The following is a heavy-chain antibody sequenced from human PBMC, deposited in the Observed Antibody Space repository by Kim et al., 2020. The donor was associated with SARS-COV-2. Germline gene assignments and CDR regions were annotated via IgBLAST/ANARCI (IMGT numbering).Heavy chain of an antibody. J-gene: IGHJ4*02. Sequence: GGSLRLSCAASGFTFSDHYMSWIRQAPGKGLEWVSCISTSGSSIYYADSVEGRFTISRDNAKNSLSLQMNSLRAEDTAVYYCARLPSSSGWYGYDYWGQGILVTVSS. V-gene: IGHV3-11*01. CDR3: ARLPSSSGWYGYDY. CDR2: ISTSGSSI. D-gene: IGHD6-19*01. CDR1: GFTFSDHY.